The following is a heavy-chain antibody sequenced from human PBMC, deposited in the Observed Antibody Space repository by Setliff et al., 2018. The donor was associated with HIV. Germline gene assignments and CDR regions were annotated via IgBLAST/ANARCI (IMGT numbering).Heavy chain of an antibody. V-gene: IGHV1-69*13. CDR2: IIPILGTP. D-gene: IGHD5-12*01. CDR1: GGTFSTSA. CDR3: ATGEVATTRGWYFDS. J-gene: IGHJ4*02. Sequence: GASVKVSCKASGGTFSTSALSWVRQAPGQGLEWMGGIIPILGTPKYAQKFQGRVTITADESTSTAYMELSSLRSEDTAVYYCATGEVATTRGWYFDSWGQGTLVTVSS.